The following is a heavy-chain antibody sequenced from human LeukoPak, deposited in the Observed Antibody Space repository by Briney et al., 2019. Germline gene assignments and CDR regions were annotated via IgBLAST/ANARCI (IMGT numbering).Heavy chain of an antibody. CDR1: GGTFSSYP. V-gene: IGHV1-69*13. Sequence: ASVKVSRKAAGGTFSSYPISWVRQAPGQGLEWMGGIIPIFGTANYAQKFQGRVTITADESTSTAYMELSSLRSEDTAVYYCARVFLEWLLYGPHYYYYYYMDVWGKGTTVTASS. CDR2: IIPIFGTA. CDR3: ARVFLEWLLYGPHYYYYYYMDV. D-gene: IGHD3-3*01. J-gene: IGHJ6*03.